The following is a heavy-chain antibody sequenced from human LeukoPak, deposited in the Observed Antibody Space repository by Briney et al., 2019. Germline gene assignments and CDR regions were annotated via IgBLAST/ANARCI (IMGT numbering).Heavy chain of an antibody. CDR1: GYTFTGYY. Sequence: GASVKVSCKASGYTFTGYYMHWVRQAPGQGLEWMGWINPNSGGTNYAQKFQGRVTMTRDTSISTAYMELSRLRSDDTAVYYCARELERPPFYYYYGMDVWGQGTTVTSSS. CDR2: INPNSGGT. J-gene: IGHJ6*02. V-gene: IGHV1-2*02. CDR3: ARELERPPFYYYYGMDV. D-gene: IGHD1-1*01.